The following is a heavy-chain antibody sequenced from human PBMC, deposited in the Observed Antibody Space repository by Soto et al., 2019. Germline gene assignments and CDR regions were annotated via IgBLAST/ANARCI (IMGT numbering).Heavy chain of an antibody. V-gene: IGHV3-66*01. CDR3: ARGEGSGSNALGH. Sequence: GSPKLCCASSGVRVSNKYITWVCQAPGKGLEWVAVIQDGGSISYADSVSDRFTISRDNAKNTVFLEMNSLRPEDTAVYFCARGEGSGSNALGHWGQGTLVTVSP. CDR1: GVRVSNKY. J-gene: IGHJ4*02. D-gene: IGHD3-16*01. CDR2: IQDGGSI.